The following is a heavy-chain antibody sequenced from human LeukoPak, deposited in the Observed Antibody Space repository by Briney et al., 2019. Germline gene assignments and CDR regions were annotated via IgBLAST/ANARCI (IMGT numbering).Heavy chain of an antibody. CDR2: MNPNSGNT. CDR3: AREVGYYDSSGYYYNWFDP. CDR1: GYTFTSYD. D-gene: IGHD3-22*01. V-gene: IGHV1-8*01. J-gene: IGHJ5*02. Sequence: ASVKVSCKASGYTFTSYDINWVRQATGQGLEWMGWMNPNSGNTGYAQKFQGRVTMTRNTSISTAYMELSSLRSEDTAVYYCAREVGYYDSSGYYYNWFDPWGQGTLVTVSS.